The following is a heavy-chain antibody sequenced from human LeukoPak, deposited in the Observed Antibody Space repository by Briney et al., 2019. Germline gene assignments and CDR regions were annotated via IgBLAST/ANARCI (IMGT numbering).Heavy chain of an antibody. CDR2: RYYRSKWYT. D-gene: IGHD4-11*01. CDR1: GDSVSSNSAA. CDR3: ARDKDYSIDH. Sequence: SQTLSLTCAISGDSVSSNSAAWNWSRQSPSRGVEWLGRRYYRSKWYTDYAVSVTSRITINPDTSKNQFSLQMNSLTPEDTAVYYCARDKDYSIDHWGQGTLVTVSS. V-gene: IGHV6-1*01. J-gene: IGHJ4*02.